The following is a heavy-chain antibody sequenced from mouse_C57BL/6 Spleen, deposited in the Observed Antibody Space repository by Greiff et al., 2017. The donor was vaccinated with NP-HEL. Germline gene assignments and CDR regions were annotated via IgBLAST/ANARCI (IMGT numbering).Heavy chain of an antibody. J-gene: IGHJ2*01. D-gene: IGHD4-1*02. CDR2: IDPSDSYT. CDR3: ARYPTGYYCDY. V-gene: IGHV1-69*01. CDR1: GYTFTSYW. Sequence: QVQLQQPGAELVMPGASVKLSCKASGYTFTSYWMHWVKQRPGQGLEWIGEIDPSDSYTNYNQKFKGKSTLTVDKSSSTAYMQLSSLTSEDSAVYYCARYPTGYYCDYWGQGTTLTVSS.